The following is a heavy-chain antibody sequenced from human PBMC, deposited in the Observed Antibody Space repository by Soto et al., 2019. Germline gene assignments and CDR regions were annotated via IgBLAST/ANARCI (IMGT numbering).Heavy chain of an antibody. CDR2: IRGRAYSATT. CDR3: TRAAHPQWEISHNYFDS. V-gene: IGHV3-49*03. J-gene: IGHJ4*02. CDR1: GFTFGGYA. Sequence: PGGSLRLSCTASGFTFGGYAMGWIRQAPGKGLEWVAFIRGRAYSATTEYAASVKGRFTISRDDSKSIAYLQMNSLKTEDTAVYYCTRAAHPQWEISHNYFDSWGPGTLVTVSS. D-gene: IGHD6-6*01.